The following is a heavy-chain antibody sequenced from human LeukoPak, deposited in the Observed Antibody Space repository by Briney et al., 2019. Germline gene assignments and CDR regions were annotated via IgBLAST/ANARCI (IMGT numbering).Heavy chain of an antibody. CDR3: AKDGTGCGGDCYSDY. Sequence: GGSLRLSCAASGFTFDSYGMSWVRQSPGKGLEWVSGITSSSGNTYYAASVKGRFTISRDNSKNTLYLQMNSLRAEDTAVYYCAKDGTGCGGDCYSDYWGQGTLVTVSS. CDR1: GFTFDSYG. CDR2: ITSSSGNT. V-gene: IGHV3-23*01. J-gene: IGHJ4*02. D-gene: IGHD2-21*02.